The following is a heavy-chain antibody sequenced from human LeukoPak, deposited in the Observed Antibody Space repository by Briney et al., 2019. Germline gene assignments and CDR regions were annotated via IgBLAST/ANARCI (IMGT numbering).Heavy chain of an antibody. CDR3: ARHLSRNRYCGGDCYLPLFGY. D-gene: IGHD2-21*02. Sequence: PGGSLRLSCAASGFTVSSNYMSWVRQAPGKGLEWVSVIYSGGSTYYADSVKGRFTISRDNSKNTLYLQMNSLRAEDTAVYYCARHLSRNRYCGGDCYLPLFGYWGQGTLVTVSS. CDR2: IYSGGST. CDR1: GFTVSSNY. V-gene: IGHV3-53*01. J-gene: IGHJ4*02.